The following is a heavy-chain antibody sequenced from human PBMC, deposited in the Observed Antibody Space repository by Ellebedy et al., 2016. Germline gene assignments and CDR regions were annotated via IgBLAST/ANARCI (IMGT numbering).Heavy chain of an antibody. CDR3: ARVRRYGSGSYHAFDI. Sequence: GESLKISXAASGFTFSSYWMSWVRQAPGKGLEWVANIKQDGSEKYYVDSVKGRFTISRDNAKNSLYLQMNSLRAEDTAVYYCARVRRYGSGSYHAFDIWGQGTMVTVSS. CDR2: IKQDGSEK. D-gene: IGHD3-10*01. V-gene: IGHV3-7*01. CDR1: GFTFSSYW. J-gene: IGHJ3*02.